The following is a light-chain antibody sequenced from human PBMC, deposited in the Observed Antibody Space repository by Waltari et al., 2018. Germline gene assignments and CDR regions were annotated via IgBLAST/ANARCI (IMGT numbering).Light chain of an antibody. Sequence: QLVVTQSPSASAPLGASVKLTCTLSRGHSSNVLAWLQQRPEKGPRYLMKVNSDGSHSKGDEIPDRFSGSSSGAEHYLTISSLQSDDEADYYCETGGHGTWVFGGGTKLTVL. CDR3: ETGGHGTWV. J-gene: IGLJ3*02. CDR2: VNSDGSH. CDR1: RGHSSNV. V-gene: IGLV4-69*01.